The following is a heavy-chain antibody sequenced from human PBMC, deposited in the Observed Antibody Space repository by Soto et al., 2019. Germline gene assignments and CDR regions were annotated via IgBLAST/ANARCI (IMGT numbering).Heavy chain of an antibody. CDR3: VRATAARQTDYSYHYYLHI. D-gene: IGHD6-6*01. J-gene: IGHJ6*03. CDR1: GYTFINYY. CDR2: INPNGGST. V-gene: IGHV1-46*03. Sequence: ASVKVSCKASGYTFINYYIHWVRQAPGQGLEWMGGINPNGGSTVYAQKFQGRVTLTRDTSTSTVYVELSSLRSDDTAVYFCVRATAARQTDYSYHYYLHIWGKGTTVTVSS.